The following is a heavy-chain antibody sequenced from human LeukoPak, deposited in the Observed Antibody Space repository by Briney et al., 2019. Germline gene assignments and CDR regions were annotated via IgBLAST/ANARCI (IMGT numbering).Heavy chain of an antibody. CDR1: RFTFSNYG. CDR3: ARGGRPDY. Sequence: GGSLRPSCAASRFTFSNYGVNWVRQAPGKGLEWVSYINSRSSTIYYADSVRGRFTISRDNAKNSLYLQMSSLRAEDTAVYYYARGGRPDYWGQGTLVTVSS. CDR2: INSRSSTI. V-gene: IGHV3-48*04. D-gene: IGHD3-10*01. J-gene: IGHJ4*02.